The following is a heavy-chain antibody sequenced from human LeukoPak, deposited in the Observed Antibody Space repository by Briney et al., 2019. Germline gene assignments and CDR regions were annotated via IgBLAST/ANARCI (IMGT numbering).Heavy chain of an antibody. CDR2: INHSGST. CDR1: GGSFSGYY. J-gene: IGHJ4*02. V-gene: IGHV4-34*01. CDR3: ARGLLGREWETLPYYFDY. Sequence: SETLSLTCAVYGGSFSGYYWSWIRQPPGKGLEWIGEINHSGSTNYNPSLKSRVTISVDTSKNQFSLKLSSVTAADTAVYYCARGLLGREWETLPYYFDYWGQGTLVTVSS. D-gene: IGHD1-26*01.